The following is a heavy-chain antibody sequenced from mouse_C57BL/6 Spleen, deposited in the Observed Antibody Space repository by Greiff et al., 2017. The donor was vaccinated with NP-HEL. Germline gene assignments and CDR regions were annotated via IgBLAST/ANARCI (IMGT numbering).Heavy chain of an antibody. CDR2: ISYDGSN. D-gene: IGHD1-1*01. V-gene: IGHV3-6*01. Sequence: ESGPGLVKPSQSLSLTCSVTGYSITSGYYWNWIRQFPGNKLEWMGYISYDGSNNYNPSLKNRISITRDTSKNQFFLKLNSVTTEDTATYYCARRNYGSHAMDYWGQGTSVTVSS. J-gene: IGHJ4*01. CDR1: GYSITSGYY. CDR3: ARRNYGSHAMDY.